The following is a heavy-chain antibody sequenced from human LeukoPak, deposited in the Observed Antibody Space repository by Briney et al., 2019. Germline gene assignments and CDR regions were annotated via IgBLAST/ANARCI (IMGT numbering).Heavy chain of an antibody. J-gene: IGHJ3*02. Sequence: AAVNVSCKVSGYTLTELSMHWVRQAPGKGLEWMGGFDPEDGETIYAQKFQGRVTMTEDTSTDTAYMGLRSLRSEDTAVYYCATGRILSAFDIWGQGTMVTVSS. V-gene: IGHV1-24*01. CDR2: FDPEDGET. D-gene: IGHD3-3*02. CDR1: GYTLTELS. CDR3: ATGRILSAFDI.